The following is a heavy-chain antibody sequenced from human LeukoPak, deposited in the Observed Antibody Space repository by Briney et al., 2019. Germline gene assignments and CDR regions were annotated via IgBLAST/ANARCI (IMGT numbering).Heavy chain of an antibody. J-gene: IGHJ5*01. V-gene: IGHV1-2*02. CDR1: GYTFTGYY. Sequence: GASVKVSCKASGYTFTGYYMHWVRQAPGQGLEWMGWINPNSGGTNYAQKFQGRVTMTRDTSISTAYMELSRLRSDDTAVYYCARQSQSLGGNYFESWFDSWGQGTQVTVSS. CDR2: INPNSGGT. D-gene: IGHD3-22*01. CDR3: ARQSQSLGGNYFESWFDS.